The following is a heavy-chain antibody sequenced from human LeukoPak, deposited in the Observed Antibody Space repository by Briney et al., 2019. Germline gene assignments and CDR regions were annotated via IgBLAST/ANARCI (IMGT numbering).Heavy chain of an antibody. V-gene: IGHV4-59*01. CDR3: ARAYSSSWYLLDY. D-gene: IGHD6-13*01. CDR2: IYYSGST. CDR1: GGSISCYY. Sequence: SETLSLTCTVSGGSISCYYWSWTRQPPGKGLEWIGYIYYSGSTNYNPSLKSRVTISVDASKNQFSLKLSSVTAADTAVYYCARAYSSSWYLLDYWGQGTLVTVSS. J-gene: IGHJ4*02.